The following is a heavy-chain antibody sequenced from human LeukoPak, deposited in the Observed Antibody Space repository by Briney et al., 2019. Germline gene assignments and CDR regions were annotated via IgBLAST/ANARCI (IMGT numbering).Heavy chain of an antibody. Sequence: NPGGSLRLSCAASGFTFEDYYVSWIRQAPGKGPEWVSYISSSGISIFYADSEKGRFTISRDNAKKLVSLQMHSLRAEDTAVYYCARDHDYGDYDLWGQGTLVIVSS. CDR1: GFTFEDYY. D-gene: IGHD4-17*01. J-gene: IGHJ5*02. V-gene: IGHV3-11*04. CDR3: ARDHDYGDYDL. CDR2: ISSSGISI.